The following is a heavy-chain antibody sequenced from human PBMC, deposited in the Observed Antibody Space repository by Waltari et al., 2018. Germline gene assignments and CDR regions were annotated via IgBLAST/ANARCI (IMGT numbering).Heavy chain of an antibody. D-gene: IGHD2-21*02. V-gene: IGHV1-18*01. Sequence: QVQLVQSGAEVKKPGASVKVSCKASGYTFTSYAVGWVRQAPGQGLEWMGWISVYNNGTHNAQGFQGRVTLPSDTSTSTAHMELRSLRSDDTAVYYCARAGDIVVVTASHLDYWGQGTLVTVSS. J-gene: IGHJ4*02. CDR2: ISVYNNGT. CDR1: GYTFTSYA. CDR3: ARAGDIVVVTASHLDY.